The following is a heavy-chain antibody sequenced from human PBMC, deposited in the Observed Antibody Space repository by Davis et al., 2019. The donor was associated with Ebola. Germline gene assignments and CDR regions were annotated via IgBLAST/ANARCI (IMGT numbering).Heavy chain of an antibody. V-gene: IGHV3-23*01. CDR2: ISGSGGTT. Sequence: GESLKISCAASGFTFSNYVMTWVRQAPGKGLEWVSGISGSGGTTYYADSVEGRLTISRDNSKSTLYLQMNSLRPEDTAVYYCAFLKVGGTSFDYWGQGTLVTVSS. J-gene: IGHJ4*02. CDR1: GFTFSNYV. D-gene: IGHD1-26*01. CDR3: AFLKVGGTSFDY.